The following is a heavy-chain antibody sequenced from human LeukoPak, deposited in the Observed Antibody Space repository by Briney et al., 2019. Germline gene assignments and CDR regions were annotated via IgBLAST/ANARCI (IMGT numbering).Heavy chain of an antibody. CDR1: GYTFTSYG. D-gene: IGHD5-24*01. CDR3: ARLGRDGYNLYYFDY. V-gene: IGHV1-18*01. CDR2: ISAYNGNT. J-gene: IGHJ4*02. Sequence: ASVKVSCKASGYTFTSYGISWVRQAPGQGLEWMGWISAYNGNTNYAQKLQGRVTMTTDTSTGTAYMELRSLRSDDTAVYYCARLGRDGYNLYYFDYWGQGTLVTVSS.